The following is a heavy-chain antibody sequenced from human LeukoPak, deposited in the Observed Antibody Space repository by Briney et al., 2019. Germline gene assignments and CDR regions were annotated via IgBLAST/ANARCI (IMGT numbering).Heavy chain of an antibody. Sequence: SGTLSLTCAVSGGSISSSNWWSWVRQPPGKGLEWIGEIYHSGSTNYNPSLKSRVTISVDKSKNQFSLKLSSVTAADTAVYYCARVRYYDSSGSDYWGQGTLVTVSS. CDR3: ARVRYYDSSGSDY. D-gene: IGHD3-22*01. CDR2: IYHSGST. CDR1: GGSISSSNW. V-gene: IGHV4-4*02. J-gene: IGHJ4*02.